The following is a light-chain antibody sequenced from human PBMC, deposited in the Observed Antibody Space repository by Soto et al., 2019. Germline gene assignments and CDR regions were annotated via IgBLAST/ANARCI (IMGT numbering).Light chain of an antibody. V-gene: IGKV1-39*01. CDR2: AAS. CDR1: QSINTY. CDR3: QQSYSTPRIT. J-gene: IGKJ5*01. Sequence: DIQMTQSPSSLSASVGDRVTITCRTSQSINTYLNWYQQKPGKAPKLLIYAASSLQSGVPSRFSGSGSGTDFTLTISSLQPEDFATYYCQQSYSTPRITFGQGTRLE.